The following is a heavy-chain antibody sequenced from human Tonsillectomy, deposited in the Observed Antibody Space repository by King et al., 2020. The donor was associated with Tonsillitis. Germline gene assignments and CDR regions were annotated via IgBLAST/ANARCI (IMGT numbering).Heavy chain of an antibody. J-gene: IGHJ3*02. CDR1: GGSINSGGYS. D-gene: IGHD3-9*01. Sequence: LQLQESGSGLVKPSQTLSLTCVVSGGSINSGGYSWSWIRQPPGQGLEWIGYIYHSGSTYYNPSLKSRVTIPIDTSKNQLSLKLSSVTDADTAVYYCARGHYDILTGHYHDKFDIWGQGKMVTVSS. CDR3: ARGHYDILTGHYHDKFDI. CDR2: IYHSGST. V-gene: IGHV4-30-2*01.